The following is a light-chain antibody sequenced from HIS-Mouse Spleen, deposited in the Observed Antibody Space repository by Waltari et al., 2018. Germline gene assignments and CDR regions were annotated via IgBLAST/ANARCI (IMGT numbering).Light chain of an antibody. CDR1: SLRSYY. Sequence: SSELTQDPAVSVALGQTVRITCQGDSLRSYYASWYQQKPGQAPVLVIYGKTNRPSGIPDRFSGSSSGNTASLTITGAQAEDEADYYCNSRDSIGNAVFGGGTQLTVL. CDR3: NSRDSIGNAV. J-gene: IGLJ7*01. V-gene: IGLV3-19*01. CDR2: GKT.